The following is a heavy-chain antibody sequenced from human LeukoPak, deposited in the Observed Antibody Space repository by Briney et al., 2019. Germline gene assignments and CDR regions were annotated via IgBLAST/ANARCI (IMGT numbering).Heavy chain of an antibody. CDR2: ISGGGAST. V-gene: IGHV3-23*01. J-gene: IGHJ4*02. Sequence: GGSLRLSCAASGFTLSSYAMSWVRQAPGKGLEWVSAISGGGASTYYADSVKGRFTISRDNSKNTLYLQMNSLRAEDTAVYYCAKDLGYSGYDPLDYWGQGTLVTVSS. CDR3: AKDLGYSGYDPLDY. D-gene: IGHD5-12*01. CDR1: GFTLSSYA.